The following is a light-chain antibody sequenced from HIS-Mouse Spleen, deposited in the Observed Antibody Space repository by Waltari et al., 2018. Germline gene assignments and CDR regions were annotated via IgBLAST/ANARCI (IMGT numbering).Light chain of an antibody. CDR1: QGISSA. V-gene: IGKV1-13*02. J-gene: IGKJ5*01. Sequence: AIQLTQSPSSLSASVGDRVPLTCRASQGISSALAWYQQKPGKAPKLLIYDASSLESGVPSRFSGSGSGTDFTLTISSLQPEDFATYYCQQFNSYPITFGQGTRLEIK. CDR2: DAS. CDR3: QQFNSYPIT.